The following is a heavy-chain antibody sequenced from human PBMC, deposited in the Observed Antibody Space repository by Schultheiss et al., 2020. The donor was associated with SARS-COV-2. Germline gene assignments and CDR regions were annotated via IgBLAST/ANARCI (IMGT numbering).Heavy chain of an antibody. CDR2: ISGRGGST. CDR3: AKDTGSNGMDV. J-gene: IGHJ6*02. D-gene: IGHD3-10*01. Sequence: GGSLRLSCADFGFTFSSYAMSWVRQAPGKGLDWVSAISGRGGSTYYADSVKGRFTISRDNSKNTLYLQMSSLRAEDTAVYYCAKDTGSNGMDVWCQGTTVTVSS. V-gene: IGHV3-23*01. CDR1: GFTFSSYA.